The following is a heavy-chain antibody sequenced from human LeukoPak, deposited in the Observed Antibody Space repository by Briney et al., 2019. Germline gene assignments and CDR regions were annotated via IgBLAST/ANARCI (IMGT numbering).Heavy chain of an antibody. V-gene: IGHV3-30-3*01. J-gene: IGHJ3*01. D-gene: IGHD1-26*01. CDR1: GFTFSSYA. CDR2: ISYDGSNK. CDR3: ARDRMGGAFDF. Sequence: GGSLRLSCAASGFTFSSYAMHWVRQAPGKGPEWVAVISYDGSNKYYADSVKGRFTISRDNPKNTLYLQMNNLRAEDTAVYYCARDRMGGAFDFWGQGTMVTVSS.